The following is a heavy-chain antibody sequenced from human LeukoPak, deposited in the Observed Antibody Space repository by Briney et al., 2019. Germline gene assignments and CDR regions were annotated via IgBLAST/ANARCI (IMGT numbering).Heavy chain of an antibody. Sequence: PGGSLRLSCAASGFTFDDYGMSWVRQAPGKGLEWVSGINWNGGSTGYADSVKGRFTISRDNAKNSLYLQMSSLRAEDTAVYYCAKAFSAYENWPPNWFDPWGQGTLVTVSS. CDR1: GFTFDDYG. CDR3: AKAFSAYENWPPNWFDP. D-gene: IGHD5-12*01. J-gene: IGHJ5*02. CDR2: INWNGGST. V-gene: IGHV3-20*04.